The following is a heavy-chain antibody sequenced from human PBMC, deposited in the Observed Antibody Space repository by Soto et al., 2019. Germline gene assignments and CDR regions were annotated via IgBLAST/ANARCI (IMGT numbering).Heavy chain of an antibody. CDR3: ARDVLSPYYYGMDV. Sequence: QVQLVESGGGVVQPGRSLRLSCAASGFTFSSYAMHWVRQAPGKGLEWVAVISYDGSNKYYADSVKGRFTISRDNSKNTLYLQMNSLRAEDTAVYYCARDVLSPYYYGMDVW. D-gene: IGHD3-10*02. CDR1: GFTFSSYA. V-gene: IGHV3-30-3*01. CDR2: ISYDGSNK. J-gene: IGHJ6*01.